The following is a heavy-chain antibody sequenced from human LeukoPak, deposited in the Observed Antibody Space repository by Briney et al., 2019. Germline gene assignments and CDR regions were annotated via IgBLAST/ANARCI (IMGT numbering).Heavy chain of an antibody. J-gene: IGHJ6*03. CDR1: GASFSTNY. Sequence: PSETLSLTCSVSGASFSTNYWSWIRQPPGRGLEWIGYVFDSGSTNYNPSLKSRVTISVDTSTKQFSLRLSSVTAADTAVYYCARGPTDYDFWSGYSKKYYYYMDVWGTGTTVTVSS. V-gene: IGHV4-59*01. CDR2: VFDSGST. CDR3: ARGPTDYDFWSGYSKKYYYYMDV. D-gene: IGHD3-3*01.